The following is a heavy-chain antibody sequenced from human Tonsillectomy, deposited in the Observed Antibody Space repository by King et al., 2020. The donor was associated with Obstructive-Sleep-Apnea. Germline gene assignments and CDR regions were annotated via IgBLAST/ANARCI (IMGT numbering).Heavy chain of an antibody. Sequence: QLVQSGAEVKKPGESLRISCKGSGYSFTSYWISWVRQMPGKGLEWMGRIDPSDSYTNYSPSFQGHVTISADKSISTAYLQWSSLKASDTAMYYCARQFTYYYDSSGYYIDYWGQGTLVTVSS. CDR3: ARQFTYYYDSSGYYIDY. CDR2: IDPSDSYT. J-gene: IGHJ4*02. V-gene: IGHV5-10-1*03. D-gene: IGHD3-22*01. CDR1: GYSFTSYW.